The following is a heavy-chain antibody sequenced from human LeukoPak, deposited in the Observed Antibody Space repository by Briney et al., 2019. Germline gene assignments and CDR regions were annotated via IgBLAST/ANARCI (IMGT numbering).Heavy chain of an antibody. J-gene: IGHJ5*02. V-gene: IGHV3-30*18. CDR3: AKVGRNYGDYNGWFDP. D-gene: IGHD4-17*01. CDR2: MSYDGGNK. Sequence: GGSLRLSCAASGFTFSSYWMSWVRQAPGKGLEWVAFMSYDGGNKYYADSVKGRFTISRDNSKNTLYLQMNTLRAEDTAVYYCAKVGRNYGDYNGWFDPWGQGTLVTVSS. CDR1: GFTFSSYW.